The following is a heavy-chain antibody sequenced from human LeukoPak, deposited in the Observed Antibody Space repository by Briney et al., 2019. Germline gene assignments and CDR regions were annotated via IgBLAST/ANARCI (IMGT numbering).Heavy chain of an antibody. Sequence: GESLKISCKGSGYSFTNSWIGWVRQIPGKGLELMGIINPADSERRYSPSFQGQVTISVDKSISTAYLQWSSLKASDTAMYYCSRQGCTTTSCHTIESWGQGTLVTVSS. J-gene: IGHJ4*02. CDR3: SRQGCTTTSCHTIES. V-gene: IGHV5-51*01. CDR1: GYSFTNSW. CDR2: INPADSER. D-gene: IGHD2-2*02.